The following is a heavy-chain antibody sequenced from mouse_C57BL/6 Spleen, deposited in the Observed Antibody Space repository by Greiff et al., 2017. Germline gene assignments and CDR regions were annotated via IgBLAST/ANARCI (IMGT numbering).Heavy chain of an antibody. V-gene: IGHV1-20*01. D-gene: IGHD2-1*01. J-gene: IGHJ1*03. Sequence: VQLQQSGPELVKPGDSVKISCKASGYSFTGYFMNWVMQSHGKSLEWIGRINPYNGDTFYNQKFKGKATLTVDKSSSTAHMELRSLTSEDSAVXYCAREDGNYPYWYFDVWGTGTTVTVSS. CDR3: AREDGNYPYWYFDV. CDR2: INPYNGDT. CDR1: GYSFTGYF.